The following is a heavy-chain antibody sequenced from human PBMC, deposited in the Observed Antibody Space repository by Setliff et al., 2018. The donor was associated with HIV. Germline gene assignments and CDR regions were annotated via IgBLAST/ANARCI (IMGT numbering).Heavy chain of an antibody. J-gene: IGHJ4*02. CDR1: EYSFKYYA. CDR3: AGGPVAGLMRK. CDR2: INGGNGKT. D-gene: IGHD6-19*01. Sequence: GGSVKVSCKASEYSFKYYAFHWVRQAPGQRLEWMGWINGGNGKTKYSQSFQDRVTFTRDTSAATAYMDLSSLTSEDTAVYFCAGGPVAGLMRKWGQGTQVTVS. V-gene: IGHV1-3*01.